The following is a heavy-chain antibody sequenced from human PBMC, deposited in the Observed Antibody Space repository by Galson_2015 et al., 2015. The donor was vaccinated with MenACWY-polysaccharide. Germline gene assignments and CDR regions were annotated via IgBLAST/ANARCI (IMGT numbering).Heavy chain of an antibody. CDR1: GSRFSNSG. Sequence: SLRLSCAASGSRFSNSGMHWVRQAPGKGLEWVADIQYDGSNKVYADSVKGRFTISRDNSKNTVFLEMNTLGVEDTAVYYCAREGSRIVFHAFDIWGQGTMVTVSS. V-gene: IGHV3-33*01. J-gene: IGHJ3*02. D-gene: IGHD2-2*01. CDR3: AREGSRIVFHAFDI. CDR2: IQYDGSNK.